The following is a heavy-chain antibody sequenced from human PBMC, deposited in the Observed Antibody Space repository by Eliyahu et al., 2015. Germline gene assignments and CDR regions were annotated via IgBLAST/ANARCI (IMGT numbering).Heavy chain of an antibody. CDR3: ARDPTKGGVIVYYFDY. V-gene: IGHV3-33*01. Sequence: QVQLVESGGGVVQPGRSLXXSCAAAGXXFRTCGMHXVRQAPGKGLGWVAVIWYDXSNKYYADSVKGRFTISRDNSKNTLYLHMNSLRAEDTAVYYCARDPTKGGVIVYYFDYWGQGTLVTVSS. CDR2: IWYDXSNK. J-gene: IGHJ4*02. D-gene: IGHD3-16*02. CDR1: GXXFRTCG.